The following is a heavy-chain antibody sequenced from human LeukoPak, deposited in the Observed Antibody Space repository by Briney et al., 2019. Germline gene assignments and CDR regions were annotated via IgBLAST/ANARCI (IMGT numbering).Heavy chain of an antibody. CDR2: ISGSGGST. D-gene: IGHD3-10*01. CDR3: AKGRLGITMVRGVIFWFDP. CDR1: GFTFSSYA. Sequence: PGGSLRLSCAASGFTFSSYAMSWVRQAPGKELEWVSAISGSGGSTYYADSVKGRFTISRDNSKNTLYLQMNSLRAEDTAVYYCAKGRLGITMVRGVIFWFDPWGQGTLVTVSS. V-gene: IGHV3-23*01. J-gene: IGHJ5*02.